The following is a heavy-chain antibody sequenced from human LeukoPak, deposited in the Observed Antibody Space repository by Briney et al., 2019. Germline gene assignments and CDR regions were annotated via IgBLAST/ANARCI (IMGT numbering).Heavy chain of an antibody. D-gene: IGHD3-10*01. Sequence: SGGSLKLSCAASGFTFSGSAMHWVRQASGKGLEWVGRIRSKANSYATAYAASVKGRFTISRDDSKNTAYLQMNSLKTEDTAVYYCIRWEYGSGSYGDYWGQGTLVTVSS. CDR3: IRWEYGSGSYGDY. J-gene: IGHJ4*02. V-gene: IGHV3-73*01. CDR1: GFTFSGSA. CDR2: IRSKANSYAT.